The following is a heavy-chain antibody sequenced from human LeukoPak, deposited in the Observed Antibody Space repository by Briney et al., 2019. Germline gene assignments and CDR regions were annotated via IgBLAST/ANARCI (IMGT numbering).Heavy chain of an antibody. J-gene: IGHJ3*02. CDR1: GFTFSSYA. Sequence: GGSLRLSCAASGFTFSSYAMSWVRQAPGKGLDWVSGISGSGGSTYYADSAKGRFTISRDSSKKTLYLQMNSLRAEDTAVYYCAKDIGYCSGGSCYNAFDIWGQGTMVTVSS. D-gene: IGHD2-15*01. CDR2: ISGSGGST. CDR3: AKDIGYCSGGSCYNAFDI. V-gene: IGHV3-23*01.